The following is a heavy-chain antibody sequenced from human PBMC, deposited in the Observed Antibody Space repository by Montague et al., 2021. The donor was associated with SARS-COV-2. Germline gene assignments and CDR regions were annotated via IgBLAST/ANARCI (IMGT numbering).Heavy chain of an antibody. Sequence: SETRSLTCTVSGGSITSYYWTWIRQPPGKGLEWVGRIYCSGSTNYNPSLKSRVTISVDTSKNQFSLKLSSVTAADTAVYYCARTGLGAYDILTGYTVNAFDMWGQGTMVTVSS. J-gene: IGHJ3*02. CDR2: IYCSGST. CDR1: GGSITSYY. D-gene: IGHD3-9*01. CDR3: ARTGLGAYDILTGYTVNAFDM. V-gene: IGHV4-59*01.